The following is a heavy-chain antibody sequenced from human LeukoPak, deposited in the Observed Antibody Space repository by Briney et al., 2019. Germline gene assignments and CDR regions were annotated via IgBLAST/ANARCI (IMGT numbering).Heavy chain of an antibody. D-gene: IGHD2-2*01. J-gene: IGHJ4*02. Sequence: PGGSLRLSCAVSGFTFSNYAIHWVRQAPGKGLEWVSIVGGSGVKTYYADSVKGRFTISRDNSKNTVYLQMNSLRAEDTAVYYCAKRGDCSGTCTYDYWGQGTLVTVSS. CDR1: GFTFSNYA. CDR3: AKRGDCSGTCTYDY. V-gene: IGHV3-23*01. CDR2: VGGSGVKT.